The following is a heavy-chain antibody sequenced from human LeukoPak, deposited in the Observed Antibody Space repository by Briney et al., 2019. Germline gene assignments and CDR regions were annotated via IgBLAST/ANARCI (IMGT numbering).Heavy chain of an antibody. J-gene: IGHJ4*02. CDR1: GFTFSNHG. D-gene: IGHD1-1*01. CDR3: ARDLNWETY. V-gene: IGHV3-7*01. Sequence: GGSLRLSCAASGFTFSNHGMNWVRQAPGKGLEWVANIKTDGSQIYYVDSVKGRFTISRDNAKNSLYLQMNSLRAEDTAVYYCARDLNWETYWGQGTLVTVSS. CDR2: IKTDGSQI.